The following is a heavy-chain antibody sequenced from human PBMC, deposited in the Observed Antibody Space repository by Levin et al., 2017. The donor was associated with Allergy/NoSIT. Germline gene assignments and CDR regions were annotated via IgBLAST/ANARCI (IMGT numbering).Heavy chain of an antibody. D-gene: IGHD6-13*01. J-gene: IGHJ4*02. CDR2: IIPILGTT. CDR3: ARGREGTAKI. V-gene: IGHV1-69*01. Sequence: TWVRQAPGQGLEWMGGIIPILGTTYYAQKFQGRVTITADESTSTAYLELSSVRSEDTAVYHCARGREGTAKIWGQGTLVTVSS.